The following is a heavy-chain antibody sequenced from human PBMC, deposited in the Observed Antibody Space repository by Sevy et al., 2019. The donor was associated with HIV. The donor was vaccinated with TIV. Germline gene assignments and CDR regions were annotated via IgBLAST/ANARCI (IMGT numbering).Heavy chain of an antibody. Sequence: GGSLRLSCVASQFNFDTYAIHWVRQAPGKGLEWVAMIWYDGSSKDYAESVKGRFAISRDNSQNTAFLQMNSLRAEDTTVYYCATNIVDAGAYDSYFNFWGQGSLVTVSS. V-gene: IGHV3-33*01. CDR3: ATNIVDAGAYDSYFNF. CDR1: QFNFDTYA. CDR2: IWYDGSSK. D-gene: IGHD3-16*02. J-gene: IGHJ4*02.